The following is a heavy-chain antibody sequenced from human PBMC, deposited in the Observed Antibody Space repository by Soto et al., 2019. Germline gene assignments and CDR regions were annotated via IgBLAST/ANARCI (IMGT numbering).Heavy chain of an antibody. Sequence: GGSLRLSCAASGFTFSNYGMHWVRQAPGKGLEWVAIISYDGSNKYYADSVKGRFTISRDNSKNTLYLQMNSLRAEDTAVYYCARGYCSGGSCYVYDYWGQGTLVTVSS. V-gene: IGHV3-30*03. J-gene: IGHJ4*02. CDR2: ISYDGSNK. CDR1: GFTFSNYG. CDR3: ARGYCSGGSCYVYDY. D-gene: IGHD2-15*01.